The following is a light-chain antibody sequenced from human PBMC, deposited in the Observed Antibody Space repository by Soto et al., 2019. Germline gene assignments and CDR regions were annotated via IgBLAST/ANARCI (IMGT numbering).Light chain of an antibody. V-gene: IGLV2-23*02. CDR1: SSDVGMSYNL. CDR3: CSYADSSTWV. J-gene: IGLJ3*02. CDR2: EVN. Sequence: QSALTQPASVSGSTGQSVTISCTGTSSDVGMSYNLVSWYQQHPGKAPKLMMYEVNNRPSGVSDRLSGSKSGDTASLTISGLQAEDEADYYCCSYADSSTWVFGGGTKLTVL.